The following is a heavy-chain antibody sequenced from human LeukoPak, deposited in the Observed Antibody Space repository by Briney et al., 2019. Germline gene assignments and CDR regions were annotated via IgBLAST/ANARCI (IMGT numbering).Heavy chain of an antibody. V-gene: IGHV4-59*01. J-gene: IGHJ4*02. CDR1: GASINSYY. Sequence: SETLSLTCSVSGASINSYYWSWIRQPPGRGLEWIGYIYHPGSTDYNSSFRSRVTISVDTSKNQVSLRLSSVTTADTAVYYCARGGYYYDSRNYPSFGGLNFAYWGQGSLVTVSS. CDR2: IYHPGST. CDR3: ARGGYYYDSRNYPSFGGLNFAY. D-gene: IGHD3-22*01.